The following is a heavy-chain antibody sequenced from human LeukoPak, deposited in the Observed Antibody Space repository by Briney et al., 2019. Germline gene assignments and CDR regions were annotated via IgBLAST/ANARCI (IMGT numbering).Heavy chain of an antibody. J-gene: IGHJ4*02. CDR3: ARDYYGDSYFDY. CDR1: GFTFSDHY. CDR2: TRNKANSYIT. Sequence: GGSLRLSCAASGFTFSDHYMDWVRQAPGKGLEWVGRTRNKANSYITEYAASVEGRFTISRDNSKNSLYLQMNSLRAEDTALYYCARDYYGDSYFDYWGQGTLVTVSS. D-gene: IGHD4-17*01. V-gene: IGHV3-72*01.